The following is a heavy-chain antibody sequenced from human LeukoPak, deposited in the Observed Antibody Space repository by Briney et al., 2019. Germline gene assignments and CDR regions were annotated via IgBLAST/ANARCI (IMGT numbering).Heavy chain of an antibody. J-gene: IGHJ3*02. CDR3: FAADAPTDAFDI. V-gene: IGHV5-51*01. CDR2: IYAGDSDT. D-gene: IGHD2-15*01. CDR1: GYIFPNYW. Sequence: GESLKISCKGSGYIFPNYWIGWVRQMPGKGLEWMGIIYAGDSDTTYSPSFQGQVTISADKSISTVYLQWSSLKASDTAMYYCFAADAPTDAFDIWGQGTMVTVSS.